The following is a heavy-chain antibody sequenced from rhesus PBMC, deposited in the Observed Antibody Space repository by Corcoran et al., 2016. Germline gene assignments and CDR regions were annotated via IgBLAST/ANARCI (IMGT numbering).Heavy chain of an antibody. J-gene: IGHJ4*01. D-gene: IGHD6-31*01. CDR2: MDSSGST. CDR3: AREQRLVY. CDR1: GGSISGYW. Sequence: QLQLQESGPGLVKPSETLSLTCAVSGGSISGYWWSWSRQPPGKGLEWIGRMDSSGSTYYNPPLQSRFTISRDTSKNQFSLKVSSVTAADTAVYYCAREQRLVYWGQGVLVTVSS. V-gene: IGHV4-165*01.